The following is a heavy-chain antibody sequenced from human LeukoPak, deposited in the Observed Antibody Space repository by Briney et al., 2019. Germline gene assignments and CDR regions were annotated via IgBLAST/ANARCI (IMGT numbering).Heavy chain of an antibody. V-gene: IGHV3-21*01. CDR2: TSSSSSYI. CDR1: GFTFSSYS. J-gene: IGHJ5*02. CDR3: ARMAEWNNWFDP. Sequence: GGSLRLSCAASGFTFSSYSMNWVRQAPGKGLEWVSSTSSSSSYIYYADSVKGRFTISRDNAKNSLYLQMNSLRAEDTAVYYCARMAEWNNWFDPWGQGTLVTVSS. D-gene: IGHD3-3*01.